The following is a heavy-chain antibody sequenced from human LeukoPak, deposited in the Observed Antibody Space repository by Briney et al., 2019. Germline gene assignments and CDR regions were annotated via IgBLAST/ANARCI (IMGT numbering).Heavy chain of an antibody. CDR1: GGSVNSGSYY. D-gene: IGHD6-13*01. Sequence: SETLSLTCTVSGGSVNSGSYYWNWIRQPPGKGLEWIGYIYYSGSTNYNPSLKSRVTIAVDTSKNQFSLKLSSVTAADTAVYYCARAAAGNAEYFQHWGQGTLVTVSS. V-gene: IGHV4-61*01. J-gene: IGHJ1*01. CDR3: ARAAAGNAEYFQH. CDR2: IYYSGST.